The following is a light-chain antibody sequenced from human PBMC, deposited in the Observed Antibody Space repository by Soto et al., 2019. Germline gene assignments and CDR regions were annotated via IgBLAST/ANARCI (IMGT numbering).Light chain of an antibody. J-gene: IGKJ4*01. V-gene: IGKV1-27*01. CDR1: QGIAPY. CDR3: QKYNTAPLT. Sequence: DVQMTQSPSSLSAFVGDRVTITCWACQGIAPYFAWFQQKPGKVPKLLIYATSTLQSGVPSRFSGSGSGTDFTLTISSLQPEDVATYYCQKYNTAPLTFGGGTKVEIK. CDR2: ATS.